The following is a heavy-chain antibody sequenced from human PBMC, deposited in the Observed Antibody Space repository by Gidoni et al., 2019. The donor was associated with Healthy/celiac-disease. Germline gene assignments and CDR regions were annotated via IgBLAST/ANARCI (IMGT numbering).Heavy chain of an antibody. V-gene: IGHV3-21*01. Sequence: PGKGLEWVSSISSSSSYIYYADSVKGRFTIPRDNAKNSLDLQMNSLRAEDTAVYYCARDRRSPITDYYYGMDVWGQGTTVTVSS. CDR3: ARDRRSPITDYYYGMDV. CDR2: ISSSSSYI. J-gene: IGHJ6*02. D-gene: IGHD3-10*01.